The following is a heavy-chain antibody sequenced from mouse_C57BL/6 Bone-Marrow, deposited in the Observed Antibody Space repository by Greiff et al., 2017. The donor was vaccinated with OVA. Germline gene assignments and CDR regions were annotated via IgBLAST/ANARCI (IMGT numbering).Heavy chain of an antibody. D-gene: IGHD4-1*01. CDR2: ISWDDDK. Sequence: QVTLKESGPGILQSSQTLSLTCSFSGFSLSTSGMGVSWIRQPSGKGLEWLAHISWDDDKRYNPSLKSRLTISKDTSRNQVFLKITSVDTADTATYYCARRLGRVFDYWGQGTTLTVSS. J-gene: IGHJ2*01. CDR3: ARRLGRVFDY. V-gene: IGHV8-12*01. CDR1: GFSLSTSGMG.